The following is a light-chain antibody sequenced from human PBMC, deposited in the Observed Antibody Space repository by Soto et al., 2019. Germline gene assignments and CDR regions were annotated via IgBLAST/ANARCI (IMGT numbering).Light chain of an antibody. Sequence: ETVMTQSPGTLSVSLGERATLSCRASQSVSIHLAWYQQKPGQAPRLLIYDASTRAAGIPDRFSASGSGTDFTLIISRLEPEDFAAYSCQQYASSPQTFGQGTKVDIK. CDR1: QSVSIH. V-gene: IGKV3-20*01. CDR2: DAS. CDR3: QQYASSPQT. J-gene: IGKJ1*01.